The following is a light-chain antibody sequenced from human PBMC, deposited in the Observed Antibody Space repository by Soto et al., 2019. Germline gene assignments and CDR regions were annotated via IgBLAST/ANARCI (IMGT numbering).Light chain of an antibody. CDR2: DAS. CDR3: QQLSNWPSIT. CDR1: QSVSSF. V-gene: IGKV3-11*01. J-gene: IGKJ5*01. Sequence: EIVLTQSPATLSLSPGERATLSCRASQSVSSFLAWYQHKPGQPPRLLMYDASNRATGIPARFSGSGSGTDFTLTISSLEPEDFALYYCQQLSNWPSITFGQGTRLEI.